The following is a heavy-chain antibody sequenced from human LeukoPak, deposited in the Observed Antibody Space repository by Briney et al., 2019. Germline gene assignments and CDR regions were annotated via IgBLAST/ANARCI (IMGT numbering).Heavy chain of an antibody. V-gene: IGHV3-7*01. Sequence: GGSLRLSCAASGLTFSSYWMSWVRQAPGKGLEWVANIKQDGSEKYYVDSVKGRFTISRDNAKNSLYLQMNSLRAEDTAVYYCARVDYYYYMDVWGKGTTVTVSS. CDR2: IKQDGSEK. CDR1: GLTFSSYW. CDR3: ARVDYYYYMDV. J-gene: IGHJ6*03.